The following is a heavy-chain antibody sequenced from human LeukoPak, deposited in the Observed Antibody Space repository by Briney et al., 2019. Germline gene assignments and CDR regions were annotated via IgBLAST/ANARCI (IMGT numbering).Heavy chain of an antibody. CDR3: ARDSIAAAGYFDY. V-gene: IGHV4-59*06. D-gene: IGHD6-13*01. CDR1: GGSIFSYY. J-gene: IGHJ4*02. CDR2: IYYSGST. Sequence: SETLSLTCTVSGGSIFSYYWSWIRQSPGKGLEWIGYIYYSGSTYYNPSLKSRVTISVDTSKNQFSLKLSPVTAADTAVYYCARDSIAAAGYFDYWGQGTLVTVSS.